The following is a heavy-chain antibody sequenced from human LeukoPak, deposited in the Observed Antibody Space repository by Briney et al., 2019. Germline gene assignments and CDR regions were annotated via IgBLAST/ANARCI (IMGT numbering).Heavy chain of an antibody. CDR1: GFTFSSYG. CDR2: IRYDGNNK. CDR3: AKEYSGSFSYYFDY. J-gene: IGHJ4*02. D-gene: IGHD1-26*01. V-gene: IGHV3-30*02. Sequence: GGSLRLSCAASGFTFSSYGMHWVRQAPGKGLEWVAFIRYDGNNKYYADSVKGRFTISRDNPKNTLYLQMNSLRGEDTAVYYCAKEYSGSFSYYFDYWGQGTLVTVSS.